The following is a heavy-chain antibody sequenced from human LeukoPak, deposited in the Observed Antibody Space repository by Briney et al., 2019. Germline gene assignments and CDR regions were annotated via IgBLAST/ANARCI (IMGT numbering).Heavy chain of an antibody. CDR3: AGGGY. V-gene: IGHV3-30-3*01. CDR2: ISYDGSNK. D-gene: IGHD3-16*01. Sequence: GGSLRLSCAASGFTFSSYAMHWVRQAPGKGLEWVAVISYDGSNKYYADSVKGRFTISRDNSKNTLYLQMNSLRAEDTAKYYWAGGGYWGQGTLVTVSS. CDR1: GFTFSSYA. J-gene: IGHJ4*02.